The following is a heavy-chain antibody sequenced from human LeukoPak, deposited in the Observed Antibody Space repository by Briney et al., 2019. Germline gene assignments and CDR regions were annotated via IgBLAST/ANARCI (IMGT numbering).Heavy chain of an antibody. J-gene: IGHJ4*02. CDR2: IYHSGST. D-gene: IGHD3-10*01. Sequence: SPSGTLSLTCTVSGYSISSGYYWGWIRQPPGKGLEWIGSIYHSGSTYYNPSLKSRVTISVDTSKNQFSLKLSSVTAADTAVYYCASSGLWFGELPYGIFDYWGQGTLVTVSS. V-gene: IGHV4-38-2*02. CDR3: ASSGLWFGELPYGIFDY. CDR1: GYSISSGYY.